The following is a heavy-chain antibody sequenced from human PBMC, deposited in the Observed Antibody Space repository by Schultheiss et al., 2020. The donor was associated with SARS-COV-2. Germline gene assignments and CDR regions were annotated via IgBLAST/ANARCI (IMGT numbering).Heavy chain of an antibody. D-gene: IGHD6-19*01. CDR3: ATNPHSSAKWGGDY. CDR1: GFTFSSYS. V-gene: IGHV3-21*03. Sequence: GESLKISCAASGFTFSSYSMNWVRQAPGKGLEWVSSISSSSSYIYYADSVKGLFTISRDNARDSLDLQMNSLRAEDTAVYYCATNPHSSAKWGGDYWGQGTLVTVSS. CDR2: ISSSSSYI. J-gene: IGHJ4*02.